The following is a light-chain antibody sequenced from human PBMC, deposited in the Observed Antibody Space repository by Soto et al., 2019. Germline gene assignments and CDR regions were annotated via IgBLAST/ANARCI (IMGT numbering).Light chain of an antibody. J-gene: IGKJ5*01. Sequence: EIVITQSPATLSVSPGERATISCRATHTVSSNIAWYQQTPGQAPRLLIYTASTRATGIPARFSGSGSGTEFTLTISSLQSEDFAIYYCQQYNNWPPITFGQGTRLEIK. CDR2: TAS. CDR3: QQYNNWPPIT. V-gene: IGKV3-15*01. CDR1: HTVSSN.